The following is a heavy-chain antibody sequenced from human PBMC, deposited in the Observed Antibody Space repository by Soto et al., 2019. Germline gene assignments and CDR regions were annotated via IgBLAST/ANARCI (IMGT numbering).Heavy chain of an antibody. J-gene: IGHJ5*02. CDR2: IIPIFGTA. CDR1: GGTFSSYA. CDR3: ARDDGTTMFSWFDP. Sequence: SVKVACKASGGTFSSYAISWVRQAPGQGLEWMGGIIPIFGTANYAQKFQGRVTITADESTSTDYMEPSSLRSEDTAVYYCARDDGTTMFSWFDPWGQGTLVTVSS. D-gene: IGHD1-7*01. V-gene: IGHV1-69*13.